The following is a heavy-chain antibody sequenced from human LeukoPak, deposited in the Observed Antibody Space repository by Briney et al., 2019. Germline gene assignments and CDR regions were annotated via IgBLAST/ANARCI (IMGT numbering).Heavy chain of an antibody. CDR2: IKQDGNEK. CDR3: TRGGWLPDY. V-gene: IGHV3-7*01. Sequence: GGSLRLSCAASGFTFSSYWMSWVRQAPGKGREWVANIKQDGNEKYYVDSVKGRFTISRDNAKNSLYLQMNSLRVEDTAIYYCTRGGWLPDYWGQGTLVTVSS. CDR1: GFTFSSYW. D-gene: IGHD5-12*01. J-gene: IGHJ4*02.